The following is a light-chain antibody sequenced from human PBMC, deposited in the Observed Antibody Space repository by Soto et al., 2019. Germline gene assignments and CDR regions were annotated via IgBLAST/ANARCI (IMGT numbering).Light chain of an antibody. CDR2: DVS. Sequence: QSALTQPASVSGSPGQSITISCTGTSSDVGGYNYVSWYQQHPGNAPKLMIYDVSNRPSGDSNRFSGSKSGNTASLTISGLQAEDEADYYCSSYTSSSTYVVFGGGTKLTVL. V-gene: IGLV2-14*01. CDR1: SSDVGGYNY. J-gene: IGLJ2*01. CDR3: SSYTSSSTYVV.